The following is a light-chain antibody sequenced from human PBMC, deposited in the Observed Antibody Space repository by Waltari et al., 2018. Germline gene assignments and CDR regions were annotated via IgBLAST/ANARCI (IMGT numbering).Light chain of an antibody. V-gene: IGKV3-20*01. CDR3: QHYVRLPAT. CDR1: QSVGRS. CDR2: GAS. Sequence: EVLLTQSPGTLSLSPGERATLSCRASQSVGRSLAWYQQKPGQAPRLLIYGASTRFTGIPDRCSGSWSGTDFSLTISRLEPEDFAVYYCQHYVRLPATFGQGTTVEIK. J-gene: IGKJ1*01.